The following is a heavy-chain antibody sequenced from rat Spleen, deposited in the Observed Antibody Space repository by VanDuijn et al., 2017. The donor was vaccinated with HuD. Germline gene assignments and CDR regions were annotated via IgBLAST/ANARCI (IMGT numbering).Heavy chain of an antibody. CDR2: ITNSGGST. Sequence: EVQLVESGGGLVQPGRSLKLSCAASGFTFSNYYMAWVRQAPTKGLEWVASITNSGGSTYYRDSVKGRFTISRDNAKSTLYLQMDSLRSEDTATYYCARSAFGGYVMDAWGQGASVTVSS. CDR1: GFTFSNYY. V-gene: IGHV5S23*01. CDR3: ARSAFGGYVMDA. J-gene: IGHJ4*01. D-gene: IGHD4-3*01.